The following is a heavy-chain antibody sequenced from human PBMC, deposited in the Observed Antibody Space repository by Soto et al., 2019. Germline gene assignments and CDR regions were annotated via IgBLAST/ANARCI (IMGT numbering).Heavy chain of an antibody. CDR1: GDSISRSRYY. CDR3: ARYLYSTSPDV. V-gene: IGHV4-39*01. CDR2: IHYTGGT. Sequence: KTXETLSLTCTDSGDSISRSRYYWGWIRQPPGKGLEWIASIHYTGGTYYNPSLRSRVTISVDTSKTQFSLTVSSVTAADTAVYYCARYLYSTSPDVWGQGTSVTVSS. J-gene: IGHJ6*02. D-gene: IGHD6-6*01.